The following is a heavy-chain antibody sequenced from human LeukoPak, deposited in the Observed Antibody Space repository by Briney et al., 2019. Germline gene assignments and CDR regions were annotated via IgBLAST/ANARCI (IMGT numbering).Heavy chain of an antibody. Sequence: QAGGSLRLSCAASGFTFSSYSMNWVRQAPGKGLEWVSYISSSSSTIYYADSVKGRFTISRDNAKNSLYLQMNSLRAEDTAVYYCARDGILAEMSGYYTGGLDYYYYMDVWGKGTTVTVSS. CDR1: GFTFSSYS. V-gene: IGHV3-48*01. CDR2: ISSSSSTI. J-gene: IGHJ6*03. D-gene: IGHD3-3*01. CDR3: ARDGILAEMSGYYTGGLDYYYYMDV.